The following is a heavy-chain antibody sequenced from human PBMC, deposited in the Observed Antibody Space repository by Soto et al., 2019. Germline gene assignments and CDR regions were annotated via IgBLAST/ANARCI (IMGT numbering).Heavy chain of an antibody. CDR3: ARGDREDLAVVVGVRPGEYGVDV. Sequence: QVQLVESGGGVVQPGRSLRLSCAASGFTFSSYAMHWVRQAPGKGLECVAVISYDGSNKFYRDSVKGRFTISRDNSKNTLYLQINRLRYEDTAVYYCARGDREDLAVVVGVRPGEYGVDVWGQGTTVTVSS. V-gene: IGHV3-30-3*01. CDR1: GFTFSSYA. CDR2: ISYDGSNK. J-gene: IGHJ6*02. D-gene: IGHD2-15*01.